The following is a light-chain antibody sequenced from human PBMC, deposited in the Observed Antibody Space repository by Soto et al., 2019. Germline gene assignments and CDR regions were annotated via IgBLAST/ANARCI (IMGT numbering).Light chain of an antibody. J-gene: IGKJ5*01. CDR2: GAS. CDR3: QQYDDSPIT. CDR1: QSVSSTY. Sequence: IVLTQSPGTPSLSPGQGATLSCRASQSVSSTYLAWYQQKPGQAPRLLIYGASSRATGIPDRFSGSGSGTEFTLTISRLEPEDFAVYYCQQYDDSPITFGQGTRLEIK. V-gene: IGKV3-20*01.